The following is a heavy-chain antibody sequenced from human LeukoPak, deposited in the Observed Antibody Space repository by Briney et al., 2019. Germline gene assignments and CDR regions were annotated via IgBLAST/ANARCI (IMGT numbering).Heavy chain of an antibody. CDR1: GFTVSSNY. Sequence: PGGSLRLSCAASGFTVSSNYMSWVRQAPGKGLEWVSVIYSGGSTYYADSVKGRFTISRDNSKSTLYLQMNSLRAEDTAVYYCARGKSGYSYDAFDIWGQGTMVTVSS. D-gene: IGHD5-18*01. V-gene: IGHV3-53*01. J-gene: IGHJ3*02. CDR2: IYSGGST. CDR3: ARGKSGYSYDAFDI.